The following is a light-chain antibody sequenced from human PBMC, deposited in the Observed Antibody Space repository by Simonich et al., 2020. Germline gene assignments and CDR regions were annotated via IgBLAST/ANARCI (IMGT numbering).Light chain of an antibody. CDR2: DVS. V-gene: IGLV2-11*01. CDR3: SSYTSSSTWV. CDR1: SSDVGGHNY. J-gene: IGLJ2*01. Sequence: QSALTQPRSVSGSPGQSVTISCTGTSSDVGGHNYVSWYQQHPGKAPKLMIYDVSKRPSGVSNRFSGSKSGNTASLTISGLQAEDEADYYCSSYTSSSTWVFGGGTKLTVL.